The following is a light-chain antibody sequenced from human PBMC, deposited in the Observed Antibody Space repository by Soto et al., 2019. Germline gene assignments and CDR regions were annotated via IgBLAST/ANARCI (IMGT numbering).Light chain of an antibody. CDR3: QHYGSAIFT. J-gene: IGKJ3*01. CDR1: QSFSSSY. V-gene: IGKV3-20*01. Sequence: IVLTQSPGALSLTPGERATLSCRASQSFSSSYLAWYQQKPGQAPRLLIYGASSRATGIPDRFSGSGSGTDFTLTISSLEHEDFAVYYCQHYGSAIFTFGPGTKVDIK. CDR2: GAS.